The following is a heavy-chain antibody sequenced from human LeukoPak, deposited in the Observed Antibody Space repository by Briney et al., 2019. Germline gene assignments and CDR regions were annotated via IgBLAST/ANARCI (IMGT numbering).Heavy chain of an antibody. Sequence: SETLSLTCTVSGGSISSGGYYWSWIRQPPGKGLEWIGYIYHSGSTYYNPSLKSRVTISVDRSKNQFSLKLSSVTAADTAVYYCAREERWLQPKIDYWGQGTLVTVSS. CDR3: AREERWLQPKIDY. V-gene: IGHV4-30-2*01. D-gene: IGHD5-24*01. CDR2: IYHSGST. CDR1: GGSISSGGYY. J-gene: IGHJ4*02.